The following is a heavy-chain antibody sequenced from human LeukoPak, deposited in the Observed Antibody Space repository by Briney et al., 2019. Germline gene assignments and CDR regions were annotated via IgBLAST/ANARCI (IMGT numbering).Heavy chain of an antibody. CDR2: INQDGSEK. D-gene: IGHD2-2*01. V-gene: IGHV3-7*01. CDR3: ARDRYRSAAMGSYYYYYGMDV. J-gene: IGHJ6*02. CDR1: GFTFSSYA. Sequence: PGGSLRLSCAASGFTFSSYAMSWVRQAPGKGLQWVANINQDGSEKHYVDSVKGRFTISRDNAKNSLYLQMNSLRAEDTAVYYCARDRYRSAAMGSYYYYYGMDVWGQGTTVTVSS.